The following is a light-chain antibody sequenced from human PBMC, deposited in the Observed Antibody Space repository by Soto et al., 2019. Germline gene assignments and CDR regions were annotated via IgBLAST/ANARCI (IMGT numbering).Light chain of an antibody. CDR1: QSISNW. Sequence: DIQMTQSPSTLSASVGDRVTITCRASQSISNWLAWYQQKPGKAPNPLIYDASTLQRGVPSRFSGSGFGTEFSLTISSLQPDDFGSYYCQHTRTFGQGTKVDIK. V-gene: IGKV1-5*01. CDR3: QHTRT. J-gene: IGKJ1*01. CDR2: DAS.